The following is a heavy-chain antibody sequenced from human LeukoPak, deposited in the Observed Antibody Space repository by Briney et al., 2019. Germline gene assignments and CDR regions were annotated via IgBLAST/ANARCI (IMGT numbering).Heavy chain of an antibody. D-gene: IGHD2-2*01. J-gene: IGHJ4*01. Sequence: SQTLSLTCTVSGGSISSGGYYWSWIRQPPGKGLEWIGYIYHSGSTYYNPSLKSRVTISVDRSNNQFSLKLRSVTAADTAVYYCARVHPFVVVSATSHGYFDYWGHGTLVTVSS. CDR1: GGSISSGGYY. V-gene: IGHV4-30-2*01. CDR2: IYHSGST. CDR3: ARVHPFVVVSATSHGYFDY.